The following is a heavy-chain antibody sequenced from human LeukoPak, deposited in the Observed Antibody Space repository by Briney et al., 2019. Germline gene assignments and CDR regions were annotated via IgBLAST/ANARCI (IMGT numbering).Heavy chain of an antibody. CDR2: ISYDGSNK. V-gene: IGHV3-30*04. CDR3: ARVRFGELLGLVDY. D-gene: IGHD3-10*01. J-gene: IGHJ4*02. Sequence: GRSLRLSCAASGFTFDDYAMHWVRQAPGKGLEWGAVISYDGSNKYYADSVKGRFTISRDNSKNTLYLQMNSLRAEDTAVYYCARVRFGELLGLVDYWGQGTLVTVSS. CDR1: GFTFDDYA.